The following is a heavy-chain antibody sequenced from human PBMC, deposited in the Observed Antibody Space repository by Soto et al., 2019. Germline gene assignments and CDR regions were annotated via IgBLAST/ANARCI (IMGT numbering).Heavy chain of an antibody. CDR1: GFTFSSYG. D-gene: IGHD3-22*01. Sequence: PGGSLRLSCAASGFTFSSYGMHWVRQAPGKGLEWVAVISYDGSNKYYADSVKGRFTISRDNSKNTLYLQMNSLRAEDTAVYYCAKDGWYYYGSTLNSPYGMDVWGQGTTVTVSS. CDR3: AKDGWYYYGSTLNSPYGMDV. CDR2: ISYDGSNK. J-gene: IGHJ6*02. V-gene: IGHV3-30*18.